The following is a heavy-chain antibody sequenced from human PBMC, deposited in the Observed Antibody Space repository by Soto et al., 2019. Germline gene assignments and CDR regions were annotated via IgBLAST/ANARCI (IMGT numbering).Heavy chain of an antibody. CDR3: ARFGSGSFGYDY. Sequence: SETLSLTCTVSGGSISSSSYYWGWIRQPPGKGLEWIGEINHSGSTNYNPSLKSRVTISVDTSKNQFSLKLSSVTAADTAVYYCARFGSGSFGYDYWGQGTLVTVSS. V-gene: IGHV4-39*07. CDR1: GGSISSSSYY. J-gene: IGHJ4*02. D-gene: IGHD1-26*01. CDR2: INHSGST.